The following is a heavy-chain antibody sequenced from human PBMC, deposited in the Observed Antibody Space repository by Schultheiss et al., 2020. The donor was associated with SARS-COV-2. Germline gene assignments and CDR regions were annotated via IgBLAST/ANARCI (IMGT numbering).Heavy chain of an antibody. Sequence: GESLKISCAASGFTFSSYSMNWVRQAPGKGLEWVSSISSSSSYIYYADSVKGRFTISRDNAKNSLYLQMNSLRAEDTAVYYCARDHGERNGETSWGQGTLVTVSS. CDR1: GFTFSSYS. J-gene: IGHJ4*02. CDR3: ARDHGERNGETS. CDR2: ISSSSSYI. V-gene: IGHV3-21*01. D-gene: IGHD4-17*01.